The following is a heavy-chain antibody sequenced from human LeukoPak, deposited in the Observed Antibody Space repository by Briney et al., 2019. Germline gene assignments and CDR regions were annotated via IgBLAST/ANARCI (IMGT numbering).Heavy chain of an antibody. D-gene: IGHD3-16*02. CDR1: GGSFSGYY. CDR3: ARLPEGVIVSGY. CDR2: INHSGST. V-gene: IGHV4-34*01. Sequence: PSETLSLTCAVYGGSFSGYYWSWIRQPPGKGLEWIGEINHSGSTNYNPSLKSRVTISVDTSKNQFSLKLSSVTAADTAVYYCARLPEGVIVSGYCGQGTLVTVSS. J-gene: IGHJ4*02.